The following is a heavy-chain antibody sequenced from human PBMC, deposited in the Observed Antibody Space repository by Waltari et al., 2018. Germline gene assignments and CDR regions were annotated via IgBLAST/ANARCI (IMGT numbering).Heavy chain of an antibody. V-gene: IGHV4-39*01. D-gene: IGHD6-19*01. CDR1: GGSISSSSYY. CDR2: IYYSGST. J-gene: IGHJ5*02. CDR3: ARAVAGSNWFDP. Sequence: QLQLQESGPGLVKPSETLSLTCTVSGGSISSSSYYWGWTRQPPGKGLEWIGSIYYSGSTYYNPSLKSRVTISVDTSKNQFSLKLSSVTAADTAVYYCARAVAGSNWFDPWGQGTLVTVSS.